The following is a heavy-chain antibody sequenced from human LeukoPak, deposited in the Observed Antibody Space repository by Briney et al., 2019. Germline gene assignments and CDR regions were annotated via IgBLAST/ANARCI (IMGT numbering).Heavy chain of an antibody. CDR1: GGSFSGYY. J-gene: IGHJ4*02. Sequence: MPSETLSLTCAVYGGSFSGYYWSWIRQPPGKGLEWIGEINHSGSTNYNPSLKSRVTISVDTSKNQFSLKLSSMTAADTAVYYCARGTAVAGSFDYWGQGTLVTVSS. CDR3: ARGTAVAGSFDY. CDR2: INHSGST. V-gene: IGHV4-34*01. D-gene: IGHD6-19*01.